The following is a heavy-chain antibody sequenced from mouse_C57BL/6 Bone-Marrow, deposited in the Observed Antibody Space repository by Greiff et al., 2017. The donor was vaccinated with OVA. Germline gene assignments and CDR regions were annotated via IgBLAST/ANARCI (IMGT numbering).Heavy chain of an antibody. CDR2: IDPSDSET. D-gene: IGHD1-1*01. J-gene: IGHJ2*01. Sequence: VKLVESGAELVRPGSSVKLSCKASGYTFTSYWMHWVKQRPIQGLEWIGNIDPSDSETHYNQKFKDKATLTVDKSSSTAYMQLSSLTSEDSAVYYCARIFITTVVFDYWGQGTTLTVSS. V-gene: IGHV1-52*01. CDR1: GYTFTSYW. CDR3: ARIFITTVVFDY.